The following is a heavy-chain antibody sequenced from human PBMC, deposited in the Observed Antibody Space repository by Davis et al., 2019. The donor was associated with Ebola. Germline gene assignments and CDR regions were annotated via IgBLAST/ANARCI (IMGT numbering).Heavy chain of an antibody. Sequence: GGSLRLSCAAPRVTFRAYSMHWVRQAPGKGLEWVSYISDSSTTIYYADSVKGRFTISRDNAKNSLYLQMNSLRDEDTAVYYCATDRNWDFDYWGQGTLVTVSS. J-gene: IGHJ4*02. CDR3: ATDRNWDFDY. V-gene: IGHV3-48*02. CDR2: ISDSSTTI. CDR1: RVTFRAYS. D-gene: IGHD7-27*01.